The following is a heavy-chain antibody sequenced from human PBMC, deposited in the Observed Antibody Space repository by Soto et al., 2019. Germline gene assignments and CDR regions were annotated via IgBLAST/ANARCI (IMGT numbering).Heavy chain of an antibody. CDR2: IIPILGTA. D-gene: IGHD1-26*01. CDR1: GGTFSSYA. V-gene: IGHV1-69*01. Sequence: QVQLVQSGAEVKKPGSSVKVSCKASGGTFSSYAISWVRQAPGQGLEWMGGIIPILGTANYAQKFQGRGTITADESTNTAYMELRSLRSEDTAVYYCALRVGATELDYWGQGTLVTVSS. CDR3: ALRVGATELDY. J-gene: IGHJ4*02.